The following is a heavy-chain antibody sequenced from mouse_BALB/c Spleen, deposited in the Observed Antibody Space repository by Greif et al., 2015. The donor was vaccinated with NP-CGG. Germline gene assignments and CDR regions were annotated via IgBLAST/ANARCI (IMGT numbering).Heavy chain of an antibody. CDR2: INPSSGYT. Sequence: VHLVESGAELARPGASVKMSCKASGYTFTSYTIHWVKQRPGQGLEWIGYINPSSGYTNYSQKFKDKATLTADKSSSTAYMQLSSLTSEDSAVYYCARSMDYWGQGTSVTVSS. CDR1: GYTFTSYT. CDR3: ARSMDY. V-gene: IGHV1-4*01. J-gene: IGHJ4*01.